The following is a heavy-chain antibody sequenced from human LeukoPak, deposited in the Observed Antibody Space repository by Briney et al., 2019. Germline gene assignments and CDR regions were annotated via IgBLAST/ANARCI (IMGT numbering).Heavy chain of an antibody. D-gene: IGHD3-9*01. CDR1: GYTFTSYG. Sequence: GASVKVSCKASGYTFTSYGISWVRQAPGQGLEWMGWISAYNGNTNYAQKLQGRVTMTTDTSTSTAYMELRSLRSADTAVYYCARDSWGDDIWTGYYGPYFDYWGQGTLVTVSS. CDR3: ARDSWGDDIWTGYYGPYFDY. V-gene: IGHV1-18*01. J-gene: IGHJ4*02. CDR2: ISAYNGNT.